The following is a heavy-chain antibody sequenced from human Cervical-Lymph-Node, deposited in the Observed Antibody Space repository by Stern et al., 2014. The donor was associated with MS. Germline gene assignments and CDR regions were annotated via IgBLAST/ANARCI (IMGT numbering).Heavy chain of an antibody. V-gene: IGHV4-30-2*01. D-gene: IGHD4-17*01. J-gene: IGHJ3*02. Sequence: QLQLQESGSGLVKPSQTLSLTCAVSGGSISSGGYSWSWIRQPPGKGLEWIGYIYHSGRPYYNPCLKSRVTISVDRSKTQFSLKLSSVTAADTAVYYCARSSTVTPNAFDIWGQGTMVTVSS. CDR1: GGSISSGGYS. CDR3: ARSSTVTPNAFDI. CDR2: IYHSGRP.